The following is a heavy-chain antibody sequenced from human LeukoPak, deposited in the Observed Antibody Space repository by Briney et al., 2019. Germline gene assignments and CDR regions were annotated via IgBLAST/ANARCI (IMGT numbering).Heavy chain of an antibody. CDR2: INQGGSDK. J-gene: IGHJ4*02. Sequence: GGSLRLSCAASVFTFSGHWMIWVRQAPGKGLEWVANINQGGSDKYYVDSVKGRFTISRDNANNLLYLQMNSLRREDTAVYYCTRDRSRAEDDWGQGTLVTVSS. V-gene: IGHV3-7*01. CDR1: VFTFSGHW. CDR3: TRDRSRAEDD. D-gene: IGHD1-14*01.